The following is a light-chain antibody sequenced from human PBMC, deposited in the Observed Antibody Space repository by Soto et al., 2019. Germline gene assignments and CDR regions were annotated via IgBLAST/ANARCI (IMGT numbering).Light chain of an antibody. J-gene: IGKJ4*01. Sequence: EIVLTQSPGTLSLSPGERATLSCRASQSLSSGYLAWYQQKPGQAPRILIYAASSRATGIPDRFSGSGSGTDFTLTIDSLQSEDFAVYDCQQYNDWPPAFGGGTKVDIK. CDR2: AAS. CDR1: QSLSSGY. CDR3: QQYNDWPPA. V-gene: IGKV3-20*01.